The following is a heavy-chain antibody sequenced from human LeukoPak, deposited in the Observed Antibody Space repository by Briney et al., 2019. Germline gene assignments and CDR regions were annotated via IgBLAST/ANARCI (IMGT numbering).Heavy chain of an antibody. V-gene: IGHV3-74*01. Sequence: WGSLRLSCAASGFTFSNYWMHWIRQAPGKGLVWVALINTDGSGTSYADSVKGRFTISRDNAKNTLYLQRNSLRAEDTAMYYCARVDGATVTWWNNWFDPWGQGTLVTVSS. D-gene: IGHD4-17*01. CDR1: GFTFSNYW. CDR3: ARVDGATVTWWNNWFDP. CDR2: INTDGSGT. J-gene: IGHJ5*02.